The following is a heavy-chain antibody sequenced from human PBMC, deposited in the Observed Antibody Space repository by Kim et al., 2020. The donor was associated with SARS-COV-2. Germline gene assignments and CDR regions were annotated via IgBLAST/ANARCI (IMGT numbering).Heavy chain of an antibody. D-gene: IGHD6-6*01. CDR3: GRGLDGYYYYGMDV. Sequence: SETLSLTCTVSGGSISSSSYYWGWIRQPPGKWLEWIGSIYYSGSTYYNPSLKSRVTISVDTSKNQFSLKLSSVTAADTAVYYCGRGLDGYYYYGMDVWGQGTTVTVSS. V-gene: IGHV4-39*01. J-gene: IGHJ6*02. CDR1: GGSISSSSYY. CDR2: IYYSGST.